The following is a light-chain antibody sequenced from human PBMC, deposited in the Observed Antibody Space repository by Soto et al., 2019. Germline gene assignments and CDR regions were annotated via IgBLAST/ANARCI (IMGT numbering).Light chain of an antibody. CDR3: QSYDSTLSARDV. Sequence: QSVLTQPPSVSGAPGQRVTISCTGSSCNIGAGYDVHWYQQRPGTAPKLLIFGNINRPSGVPDRFSGSKSGTSASLAITGLQAEDEGDYYCQSYDSTLSARDVFGTGTKVTAL. J-gene: IGLJ1*01. CDR1: SCNIGAGYD. CDR2: GNI. V-gene: IGLV1-40*01.